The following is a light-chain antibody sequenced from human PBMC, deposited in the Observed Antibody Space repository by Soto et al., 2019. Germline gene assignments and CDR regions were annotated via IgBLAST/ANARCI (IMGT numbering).Light chain of an antibody. Sequence: EIVLTQSPGTLSLSPGDRATLSCRASQSVSTSYLAWYQQKPGQAPRLLIYGASGRATGIPDRFSGSGSGTDFTLTISSLEPEDFAVYYCQQYGNSRGTFGQGTKVDIK. V-gene: IGKV3-20*01. CDR3: QQYGNSRGT. CDR1: QSVSTSY. CDR2: GAS. J-gene: IGKJ1*01.